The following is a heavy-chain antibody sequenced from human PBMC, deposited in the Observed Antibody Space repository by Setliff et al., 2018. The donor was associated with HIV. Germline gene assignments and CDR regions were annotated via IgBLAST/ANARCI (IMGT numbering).Heavy chain of an antibody. V-gene: IGHV4-34*01. Sequence: PSETLSLTCTVSGGSIWNYYWSWIRQSPGKGLEWIGEINHSGSTHYNPPLKSRATISVDTSKNQFSLRLNSVTAADTAVYYCARGATLLPGYSDRWEYFYMDVWGKGTTVTVSS. CDR3: ARGATLLPGYSDRWEYFYMDV. D-gene: IGHD5-12*01. CDR1: GGSIWNYY. J-gene: IGHJ6*03. CDR2: INHSGST.